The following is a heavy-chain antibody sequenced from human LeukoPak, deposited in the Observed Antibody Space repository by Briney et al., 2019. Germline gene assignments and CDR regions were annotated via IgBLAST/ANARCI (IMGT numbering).Heavy chain of an antibody. CDR1: GYIFTSYW. V-gene: IGHV5-51*01. CDR3: ARRSVDTVVDY. J-gene: IGHJ4*02. Sequence: GESLKISCKASGYIFTSYWIGWVRQMPGKGLEWMGIIYPSDSDTRYNPSFQGQVTISADKSISTAYLQWSSLKASDTAMYYCARRSVDTVVDYWGQGTLVTVSS. CDR2: IYPSDSDT. D-gene: IGHD5-18*01.